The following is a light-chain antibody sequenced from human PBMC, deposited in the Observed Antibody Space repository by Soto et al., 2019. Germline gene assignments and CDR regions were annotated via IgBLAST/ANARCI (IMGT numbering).Light chain of an antibody. CDR2: GNS. J-gene: IGLJ3*02. Sequence: QSVLTQPPSVSGAPGQRVTISCTGSSSNIGAGYDVHWYQQLPGTAPKLLIYGNSNRPSGVPDRFSGSKSGTSASLAITGLQAEDEADYYYQSYDSSLSGSEVFGGATKVTVL. V-gene: IGLV1-40*01. CDR3: QSYDSSLSGSEV. CDR1: SSNIGAGYD.